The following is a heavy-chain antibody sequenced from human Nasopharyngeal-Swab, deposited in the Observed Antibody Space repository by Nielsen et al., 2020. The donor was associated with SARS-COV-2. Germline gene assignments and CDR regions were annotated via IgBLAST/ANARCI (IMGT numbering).Heavy chain of an antibody. D-gene: IGHD6-19*01. CDR3: ARDRGIAVAGNYYYYGMDV. Sequence: GGYVRLACAASGFTFRSYDMHWVRQAPGKGLEWEAVISYDGSNKYYADYVKGRVNISRDKSKNTLYLQMNSLRAEDTAVYYCARDRGIAVAGNYYYYGMDVWGQGTTVTVSS. CDR2: ISYDGSNK. V-gene: IGHV3-30-3*01. J-gene: IGHJ6*02. CDR1: GFTFRSYD.